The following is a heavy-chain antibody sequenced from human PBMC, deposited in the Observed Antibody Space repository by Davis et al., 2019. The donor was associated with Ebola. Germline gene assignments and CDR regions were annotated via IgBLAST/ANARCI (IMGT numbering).Heavy chain of an antibody. V-gene: IGHV1-69*13. CDR3: ARGPGDSSGYYYFY. CDR1: GGTFSSYT. Sequence: SSVKVSCKASGGTFSSYTIDWVRQAPGQGLEWLGGIIPMFGTANYAQKFQGRRTITADESTSTAYMVLNSLRSEDTAVYYCARGPGDSSGYYYFYLGQGTLVTVSS. D-gene: IGHD3-22*01. CDR2: IIPMFGTA. J-gene: IGHJ4*02.